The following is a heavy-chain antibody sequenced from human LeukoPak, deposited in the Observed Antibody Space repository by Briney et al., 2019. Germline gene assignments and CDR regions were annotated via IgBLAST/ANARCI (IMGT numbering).Heavy chain of an antibody. CDR3: ARDERTHYYYYGMDV. CDR2: IYYSGST. D-gene: IGHD1-1*01. J-gene: IGHJ6*02. CDR1: GGSISSGGYY. Sequence: ETLSLTCTVSGGSISSGGYYWSWIRQHPGKGLEWIGYIYYSGSTNYNPSLKSRVTISVDTSKNQFSLKLSSVTAADTAVYYCARDERTHYYYYGMDVWGQGTTVTVSS. V-gene: IGHV4-61*08.